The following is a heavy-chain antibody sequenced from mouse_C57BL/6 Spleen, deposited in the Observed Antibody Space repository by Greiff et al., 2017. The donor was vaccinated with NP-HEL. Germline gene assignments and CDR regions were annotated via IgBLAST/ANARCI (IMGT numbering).Heavy chain of an antibody. Sequence: QVQLQQPGAELVMPGASVKLSCKASGYTFTSYWMHWVKQRPGQGLEWIGEIDPSDSYTNYNQKFKGKSTLTVDKSSSTAYMQLSSLTSEDSAVYYCARYAAQAMAYWGQGTLVTVSA. CDR3: ARYAAQAMAY. V-gene: IGHV1-69*01. D-gene: IGHD3-2*02. J-gene: IGHJ3*01. CDR2: IDPSDSYT. CDR1: GYTFTSYW.